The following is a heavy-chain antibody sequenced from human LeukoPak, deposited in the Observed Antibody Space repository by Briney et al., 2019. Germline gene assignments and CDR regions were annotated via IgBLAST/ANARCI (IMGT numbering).Heavy chain of an antibody. CDR2: IYHSGST. J-gene: IGHJ5*02. D-gene: IGHD1-1*01. Sequence: SETLSLTCTVSGYSISSGYYWGWIRQPPGKGLEWIGSIYHSGSTYYNPSLRSRVTISVDTSKNQFSLKLSSVTAADTAVYYCVAGIYAWGQGTLVTVSS. CDR1: GYSISSGYY. CDR3: VAGIYA. V-gene: IGHV4-38-2*02.